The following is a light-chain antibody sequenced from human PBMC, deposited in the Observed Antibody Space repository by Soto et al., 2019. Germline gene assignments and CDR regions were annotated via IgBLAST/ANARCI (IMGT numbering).Light chain of an antibody. J-gene: IGKJ1*01. V-gene: IGKV1-5*03. CDR1: KSSSSW. CDR2: KAS. Sequence: DIQMTQSPSTLSASVGDRVTITCRASKSSSSWLAWYQQKPGKAPKLLIHKASSLQSGVPSRFSGSGSGTEFTLTISSLDPDDFATYYCQQYNGYGRFGQGTKVEMK. CDR3: QQYNGYGR.